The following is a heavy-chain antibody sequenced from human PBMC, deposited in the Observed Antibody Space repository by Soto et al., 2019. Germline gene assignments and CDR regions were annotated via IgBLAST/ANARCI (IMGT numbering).Heavy chain of an antibody. CDR1: GYTFTSYG. CDR2: ISAYNGNT. CDR3: ARGSVVVVAATYHDY. V-gene: IGHV1-18*01. Sequence: ASVKVSCKASGYTFTSYGISWVRQAPGQGLEWMGWISAYNGNTNYAQKLQGRVTMTTDTSTSTAYMELRSLRSDDTAVYYCARGSVVVVAATYHDYWGQGTLVTVSS. D-gene: IGHD2-15*01. J-gene: IGHJ4*02.